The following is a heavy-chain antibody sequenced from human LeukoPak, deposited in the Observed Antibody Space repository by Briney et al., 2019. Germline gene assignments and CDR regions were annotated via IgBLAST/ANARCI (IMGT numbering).Heavy chain of an antibody. CDR1: GDSVSSNSAA. D-gene: IGHD3-10*01. CDR2: TYYRSKLYN. Sequence: SQTLSLTCAISGDSVSSNSAAWNWIRQSPSRGLEWLGRTYYRSKLYNDYAVSVKSRITINPDTSKNQFTLQLHSVTPEDTAVYYCARDRVTMVRGVTGVPYYYYYGMDVWGQGTTVTVSS. CDR3: ARDRVTMVRGVTGVPYYYYYGMDV. V-gene: IGHV6-1*01. J-gene: IGHJ6*02.